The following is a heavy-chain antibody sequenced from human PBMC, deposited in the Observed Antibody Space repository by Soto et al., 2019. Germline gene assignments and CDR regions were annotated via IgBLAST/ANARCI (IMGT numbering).Heavy chain of an antibody. CDR2: IYYSGST. Sequence: SETLSLTCTVSGGSISSGGYYWSWIRQHPGKGLEYIGYIYYSGSTYYNPSLKSRVTISVDTSKNQFSLKLTSVTAADTAVYYCAGESLVVAAAFDYWGQGTLVTVSS. CDR3: AGESLVVAAAFDY. V-gene: IGHV4-31*03. CDR1: GGSISSGGYY. J-gene: IGHJ4*02. D-gene: IGHD2-15*01.